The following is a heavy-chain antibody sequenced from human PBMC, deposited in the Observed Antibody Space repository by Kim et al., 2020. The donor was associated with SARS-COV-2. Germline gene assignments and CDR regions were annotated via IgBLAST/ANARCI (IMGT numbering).Heavy chain of an antibody. CDR2: IYYSGST. V-gene: IGHV4-39*01. Sequence: SETLSLTCTVSGGSISSSSYYWGWIRPPPGKGLEWIGSIYYSGSTYYNPSLKSRVTISVDTSKNQFSLKLSSVTAADTAVYYCARTGGYSYGLYYYGMDVWGQGTTVTVSS. D-gene: IGHD5-18*01. J-gene: IGHJ6*02. CDR3: ARTGGYSYGLYYYGMDV. CDR1: GGSISSSSYY.